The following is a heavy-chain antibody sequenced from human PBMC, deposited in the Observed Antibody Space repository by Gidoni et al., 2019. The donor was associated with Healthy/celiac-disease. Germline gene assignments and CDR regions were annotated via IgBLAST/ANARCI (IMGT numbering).Heavy chain of an antibody. V-gene: IGHV3-9*01. J-gene: IGHJ4*02. CDR2: ISWNRGSI. CDR3: AKSGRRDGYNLYYFDY. CDR1: GFPFDDLA. Sequence: EVQLVESGGGLVQPGRSLRLSCAASGFPFDDLAMHWVRQPPGKGLEWVSGISWNRGSIGYADSVKGRFTISRDNAKNSLYLQMNSLRAEDTALYYCAKSGRRDGYNLYYFDYWGQGTLVTVSS. D-gene: IGHD5-12*01.